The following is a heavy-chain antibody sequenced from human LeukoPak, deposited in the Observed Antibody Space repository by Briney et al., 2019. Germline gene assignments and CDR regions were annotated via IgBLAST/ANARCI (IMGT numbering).Heavy chain of an antibody. D-gene: IGHD4-17*01. Sequence: SVKVPCKASGGTFSSYAISWVRQAPGQGLEWMGRIIPILGIANYAQKFQGRVTITADKSTSTAYMELSSLRSEDTAVYYCARDLMTTVTLDAEYFQHWGQGTLVTVSS. CDR1: GGTFSSYA. J-gene: IGHJ1*01. CDR3: ARDLMTTVTLDAEYFQH. CDR2: IIPILGIA. V-gene: IGHV1-69*04.